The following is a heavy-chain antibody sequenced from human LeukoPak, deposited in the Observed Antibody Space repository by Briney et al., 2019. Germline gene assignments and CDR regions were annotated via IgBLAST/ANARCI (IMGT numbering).Heavy chain of an antibody. J-gene: IGHJ4*02. V-gene: IGHV1-8*01. CDR2: MNPNSGNT. Sequence: ASVKVSCKASGYTFTSYDINWVRQATGQGLEWMGWMNPNSGNTGYAQKFQGRVTMTRNTSISTAYMELSGLRSEDTAVYYCAREPDDYSNYLLDYWGQGTLVTVSS. CDR3: AREPDDYSNYLLDY. D-gene: IGHD4-11*01. CDR1: GYTFTSYD.